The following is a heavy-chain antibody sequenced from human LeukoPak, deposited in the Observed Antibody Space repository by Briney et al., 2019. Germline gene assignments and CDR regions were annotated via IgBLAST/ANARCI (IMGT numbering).Heavy chain of an antibody. CDR2: IYTSGST. Sequence: SETLSLTCIVSGGSISSYYWSWIRQPAGKGLEWIGRIYTSGSTNYNPSLKSRVTISVDTSKNQFSLKLSSVTAADTAVYYCARGRGPPERWFTNWFDPWGQGTLVTVSS. CDR3: ARGRGPPERWFTNWFDP. V-gene: IGHV4-4*07. J-gene: IGHJ5*02. D-gene: IGHD4-23*01. CDR1: GGSISSYY.